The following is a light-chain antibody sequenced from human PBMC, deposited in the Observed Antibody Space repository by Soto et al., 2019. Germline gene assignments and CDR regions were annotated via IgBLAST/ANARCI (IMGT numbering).Light chain of an antibody. Sequence: DIQLTQSPSFLSASVGDRVTITCRASQDINTYLAWYQQKPGKAPKLLIYAASTLQSAVPSRFSGGGSGTDFTLTISSLQPEDFATYYCQQLNSYPRTFGSGAKVEF. CDR2: AAS. V-gene: IGKV1-9*01. J-gene: IGKJ1*01. CDR1: QDINTY. CDR3: QQLNSYPRT.